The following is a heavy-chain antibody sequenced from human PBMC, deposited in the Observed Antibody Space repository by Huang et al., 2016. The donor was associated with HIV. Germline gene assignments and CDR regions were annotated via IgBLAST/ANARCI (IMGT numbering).Heavy chain of an antibody. CDR3: ARDPDEREGD. Sequence: QVQLQESGPGLVQPSQTLSLTCTVSGASISKGGYYWSWIRLPPGKGPAWIGFIYRGVSTDYNPSLKSRAVISGEKAKNQFSLKLNSVTAADTAGYYGARDPDEREGDWGQGTLVTVSS. V-gene: IGHV4-30-4*01. J-gene: IGHJ4*02. CDR2: IYRGVST. D-gene: IGHD1-26*01. CDR1: GASISKGGYY.